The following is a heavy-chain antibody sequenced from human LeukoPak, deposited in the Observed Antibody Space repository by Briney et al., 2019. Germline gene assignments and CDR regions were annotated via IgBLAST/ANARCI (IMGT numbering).Heavy chain of an antibody. Sequence: GGSLRLSCATSGFMFSTYAMSWVRQAPGKGLEWVSYISSSGSTIFYADSVKGRFTISRDNAKNSLYLQMNSLRAEDTAVYYCARIKRSSWGTYDYYYMDVWGKGTTVTVSS. J-gene: IGHJ6*03. V-gene: IGHV3-11*01. CDR1: GFMFSTYA. CDR2: ISSSGSTI. D-gene: IGHD3-16*01. CDR3: ARIKRSSWGTYDYYYMDV.